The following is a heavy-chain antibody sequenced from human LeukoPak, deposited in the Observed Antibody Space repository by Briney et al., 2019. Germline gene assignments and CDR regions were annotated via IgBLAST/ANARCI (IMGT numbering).Heavy chain of an antibody. D-gene: IGHD1-26*01. CDR2: ISYGGSDK. CDR1: GFTFDNYA. V-gene: IGHV3-30*03. Sequence: GGSLRLSCAASGFTFDNYAMSWVRQAPGKGLEWVAVISYGGSDKYYVDSVKGRFTISRDNSKNTLYLQMNSLKAEDAAVYYCARVLSGSYDNYFDYWGQGTLVTVSS. J-gene: IGHJ4*02. CDR3: ARVLSGSYDNYFDY.